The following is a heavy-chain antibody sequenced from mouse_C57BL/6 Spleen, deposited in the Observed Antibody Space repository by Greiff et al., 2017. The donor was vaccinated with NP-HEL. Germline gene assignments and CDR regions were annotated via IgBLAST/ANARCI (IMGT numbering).Heavy chain of an antibody. Sequence: QVQLQQPGAELVKPGASVKMSCKASGYTFTSYWITWVKQRPGQGLEWIGDIYPGSGSTNYNEKFKSKATLTVDTSSSTAYMQLSSLTSEDSAVYYCARTGYGSSYYYLDYWGQGTTLTVSS. V-gene: IGHV1-55*01. J-gene: IGHJ2*01. CDR1: GYTFTSYW. D-gene: IGHD1-1*01. CDR2: IYPGSGST. CDR3: ARTGYGSSYYYLDY.